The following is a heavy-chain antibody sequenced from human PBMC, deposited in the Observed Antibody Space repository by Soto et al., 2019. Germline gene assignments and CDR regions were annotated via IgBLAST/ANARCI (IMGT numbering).Heavy chain of an antibody. J-gene: IGHJ6*02. V-gene: IGHV1-69*06. Sequence: SVKVSCKASGGTFSSYAISWVRQAPGQGLEWMGGIIPIFGTANYAQKFQGRVTITADKSTSTAYMELSSLRSEDTAVYYCARCKATYDDFWSGYYTPYYYGMDFWGQGTMVTVSS. CDR3: ARCKATYDDFWSGYYTPYYYGMDF. CDR2: IIPIFGTA. CDR1: GGTFSSYA. D-gene: IGHD3-3*01.